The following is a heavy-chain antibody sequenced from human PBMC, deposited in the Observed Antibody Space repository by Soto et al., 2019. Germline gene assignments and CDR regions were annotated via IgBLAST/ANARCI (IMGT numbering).Heavy chain of an antibody. D-gene: IGHD1-1*01. CDR1: GFTFSTYG. V-gene: IGHV3-30*18. CDR2: ISFDGSNK. CDR3: AKNGDVNTGLFDF. Sequence: QVQLVEYGGGVVQPGRSLRLSCAASGFTFSTYGMHWVRQAPGKGLEWVTLISFDGSNKYYADSVKGRFTISRDNSKNSLYLQMNSLRAEDTAVYYCAKNGDVNTGLFDFWGQGPLIRVSS. J-gene: IGHJ4*02.